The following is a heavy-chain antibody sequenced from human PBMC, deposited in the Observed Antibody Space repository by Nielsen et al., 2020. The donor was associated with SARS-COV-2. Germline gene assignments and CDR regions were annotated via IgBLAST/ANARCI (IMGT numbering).Heavy chain of an antibody. CDR2: IHQDGGET. Sequence: GGSLRLSCAASGFTLSDYWMSWVRQAPGKGLEWVANIHQDGGETRYADSVKGRFTISRDNAKNSLYLQMNSLRAEDTAMYYCARNFYGSGSYPFDPWGQGTLVTVSS. CDR1: GFTLSDYW. V-gene: IGHV3-7*03. J-gene: IGHJ5*02. CDR3: ARNFYGSGSYPFDP. D-gene: IGHD3-10*01.